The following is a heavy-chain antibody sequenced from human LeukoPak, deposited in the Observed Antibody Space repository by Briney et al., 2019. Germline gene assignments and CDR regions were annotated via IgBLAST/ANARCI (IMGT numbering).Heavy chain of an antibody. V-gene: IGHV4-34*01. J-gene: IGHJ6*03. CDR3: ARVGYSYVINDWSRTGLGAYPTKYYYHMDV. Sequence: PETLSLTCAVYGGSLSGYYWSWIRQPPGKGLEWIGEINHSGSTNYNPSLKSRVTISGDTSKNQFSLKLSSVTAADTAVYFCARVGYSYVINDWSRTGLGAYPTKYYYHMDVWGKGTTVTVSS. CDR2: INHSGST. CDR1: GGSLSGYY. D-gene: IGHD5-18*01.